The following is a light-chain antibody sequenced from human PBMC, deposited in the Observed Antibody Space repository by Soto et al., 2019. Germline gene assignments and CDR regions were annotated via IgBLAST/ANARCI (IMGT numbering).Light chain of an antibody. CDR2: EVG. CDR3: NSYTSSSTHV. Sequence: QSALTQPASVSGSPGQSITISCTGSSSDVGGHNHVSWYQQHPGKAPKLIIYEVGNRPSGVSNRFSGSKSGNTASLTISGFHAEDEDDYYCNSYTSSSTHVFGTGTKLTVL. J-gene: IGLJ1*01. CDR1: SSDVGGHNH. V-gene: IGLV2-14*01.